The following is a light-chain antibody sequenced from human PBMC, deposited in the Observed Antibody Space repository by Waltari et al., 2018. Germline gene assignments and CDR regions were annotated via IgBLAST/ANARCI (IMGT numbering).Light chain of an antibody. V-gene: IGKV3-11*01. CDR2: DAS. Sequence: EIVLTQSPATLSSSTGERATLSCRASPSASNYLAWYQQKPGQAPRLLIYDASNRATGIPARFSGSGSGTDFILTISSLEPEDFAVYYCQQRSTWPPFTFGPGTTLDI. J-gene: IGKJ3*01. CDR3: QQRSTWPPFT. CDR1: PSASNY.